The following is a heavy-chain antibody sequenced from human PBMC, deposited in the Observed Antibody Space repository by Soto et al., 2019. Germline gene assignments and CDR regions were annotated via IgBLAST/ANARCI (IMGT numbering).Heavy chain of an antibody. CDR3: ARHTPAISISDN. J-gene: IGHJ4*02. D-gene: IGHD2-15*01. CDR1: GGSISSSSYY. CDR2: IYYSWST. V-gene: IGHV4-39*01. Sequence: QLQLQESGPGLVKPSETLSLTCTVSGGSISSSSYYWGWIRQPPGKGLEWIGSIYYSWSTYYNPSLKSRVTLSVDTSKNQLPLKLSSVTAADTAVYYCARHTPAISISDNWGQGTLVTVSS.